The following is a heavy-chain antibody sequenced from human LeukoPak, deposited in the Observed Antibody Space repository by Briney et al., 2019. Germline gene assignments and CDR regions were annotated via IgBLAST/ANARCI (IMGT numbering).Heavy chain of an antibody. CDR1: GFTFSSYS. J-gene: IGHJ4*02. CDR3: ARAAGYSSGWYLG. V-gene: IGHV3-21*01. Sequence: PGGSLSLSCAASGFTFSSYSMNWVRQAPGKGLEWVSSISSSSSYIYYADSVEGRFTISRDNAKNSLYLQMNSLRAEDTAVYYCARAAGYSSGWYLGWGQGTLVTVSS. CDR2: ISSSSSYI. D-gene: IGHD6-19*01.